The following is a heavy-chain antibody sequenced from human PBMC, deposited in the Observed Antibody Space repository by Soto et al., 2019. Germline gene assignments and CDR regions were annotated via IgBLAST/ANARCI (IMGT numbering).Heavy chain of an antibody. CDR1: GFTFSSYA. D-gene: IGHD1-1*01. CDR3: AKDVGSWNDYGLVYVDAFDI. CDR2: ISGSGGST. Sequence: EVQLLESGGGLVQPGGSLRLSCAASGFTFSSYAMSWVRQAPGKGLEWVSAISGSGGSTYYADSVKGRFTISRDNSKNTLYLQMNSLRAEDTAVYYCAKDVGSWNDYGLVYVDAFDIWGQGTMVTVSS. J-gene: IGHJ3*02. V-gene: IGHV3-23*01.